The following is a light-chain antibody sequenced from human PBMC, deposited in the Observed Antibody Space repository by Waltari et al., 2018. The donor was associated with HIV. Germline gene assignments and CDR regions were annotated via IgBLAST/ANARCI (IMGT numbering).Light chain of an antibody. CDR2: DVN. V-gene: IGLV2-11*01. CDR3: CSYAGDSVV. J-gene: IGLJ2*01. Sequence: HSALTQPRSVSGSPGQSVAISWPGTSSAVGGYKYVSWYQQHPGKAPKPMLSDVNKRPSGGPDRFSGSKSGNTASLTISGLQAEDEADYYCCSYAGDSVVFGGGTKLTVL. CDR1: SSAVGGYKY.